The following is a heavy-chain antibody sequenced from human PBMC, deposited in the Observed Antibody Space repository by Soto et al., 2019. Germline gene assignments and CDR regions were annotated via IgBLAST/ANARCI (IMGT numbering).Heavy chain of an antibody. CDR2: IYHSGST. J-gene: IGHJ4*02. CDR3: ARGVDWGSYYFDY. Sequence: SETLSLTCTVSGYSISSGYYWGWIRQPPGKGLEWIGSIYHSGSTYYNPSLKSRVTISVDTSKNQFSLKLSSVTAADTAVYYCARGVDWGSYYFDYWGQGTLVTVS. D-gene: IGHD7-27*01. CDR1: GYSISSGYY. V-gene: IGHV4-38-2*02.